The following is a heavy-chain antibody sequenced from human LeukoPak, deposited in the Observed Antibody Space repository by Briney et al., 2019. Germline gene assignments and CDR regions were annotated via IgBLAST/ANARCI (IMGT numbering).Heavy chain of an antibody. Sequence: PGGSLRLSCAASGFTLSSCGMHWVRQAPGKGLEWVAFIRYHGSDKYYADSVKGRFTISRDNSENTLYLQMNSLRAEDTAVYYCAKSPSSWKFDDWGQGTLVTVSS. CDR3: AKSPSSWKFDD. D-gene: IGHD6-13*01. J-gene: IGHJ4*02. CDR2: IRYHGSDK. CDR1: GFTLSSCG. V-gene: IGHV3-30*02.